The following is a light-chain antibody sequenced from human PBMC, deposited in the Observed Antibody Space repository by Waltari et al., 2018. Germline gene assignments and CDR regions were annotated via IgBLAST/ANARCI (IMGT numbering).Light chain of an antibody. J-gene: IGKJ4*01. CDR1: QSVSSN. Sequence: EIVMTQSPATLSVSPGERATLSCRARQSVSSNLAWYQQKPGPAPRPLIYGASTRATGIPARFSGSGSGTEFTRTISSLQSEDFAAYYCQQYNNWPPLTFGGGTKVEIK. CDR2: GAS. CDR3: QQYNNWPPLT. V-gene: IGKV3-15*01.